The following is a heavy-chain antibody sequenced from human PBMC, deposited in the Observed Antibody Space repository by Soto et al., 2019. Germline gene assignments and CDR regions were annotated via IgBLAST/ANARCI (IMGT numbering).Heavy chain of an antibody. J-gene: IGHJ6*02. V-gene: IGHV3-73*02. CDR1: GFTFSGSA. CDR2: IRSKANNYAT. CDR3: ASDTARVYYGLDV. D-gene: IGHD5-18*01. Sequence: EVQLVESGGGLVQPGGSLKLSCAASGFTFSGSAMHWVRQASGKGLEWVGRIRSKANNYATAYAASVEGRFTISRDDSKNTAHLQMNSLKTEDTAGYYCASDTARVYYGLDVWGLGTTVTVSS.